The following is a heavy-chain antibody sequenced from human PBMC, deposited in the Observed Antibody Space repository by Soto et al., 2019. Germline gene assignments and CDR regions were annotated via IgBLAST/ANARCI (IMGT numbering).Heavy chain of an antibody. Sequence: PSETLSLTCTVSGGSISIYYWSWIRQPPGKGLEWIGYISYSGSTNYNPSLKSRVTISVDTSNSQFSLTLSSVTAADTAVYYCARSYDTRLIGAFEIWGQGTLVTVSS. V-gene: IGHV4-59*01. J-gene: IGHJ3*02. CDR3: ARSYDTRLIGAFEI. CDR2: ISYSGST. D-gene: IGHD3-10*01. CDR1: GGSISIYY.